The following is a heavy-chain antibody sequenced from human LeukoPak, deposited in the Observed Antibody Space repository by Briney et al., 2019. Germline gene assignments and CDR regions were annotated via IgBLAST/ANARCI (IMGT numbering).Heavy chain of an antibody. CDR2: IPYDGINK. CDR1: GFTFSSYG. D-gene: IGHD3-22*01. V-gene: IGHV3-30*03. J-gene: IGHJ4*02. CDR3: ARDYYDSSGYYPWGY. Sequence: PGGSLRLSCAASGFTFSSYGMHWVRQAPGKGLEWVAVIPYDGINKYYADSVKGRFTISRDNSKNTLYLQMNSLRAEDTAVYYCARDYYDSSGYYPWGYWGQGTLVTVSS.